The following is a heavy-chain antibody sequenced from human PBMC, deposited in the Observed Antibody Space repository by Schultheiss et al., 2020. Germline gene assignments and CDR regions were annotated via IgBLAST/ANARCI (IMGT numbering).Heavy chain of an antibody. CDR3: ASGVGAKGDYFDY. V-gene: IGHV4-59*08. Sequence: SETLSLTCTVSGGSISSYYWSWIRQPPGKGLEWIGYIYYSGSTNYNPSLKSRVTISVDTSKNQFSLKLSSVTAADTAVYYCASGVGAKGDYFDYWGQGTLVTVSS. J-gene: IGHJ4*02. CDR2: IYYSGST. CDR1: GGSISSYY. D-gene: IGHD1-26*01.